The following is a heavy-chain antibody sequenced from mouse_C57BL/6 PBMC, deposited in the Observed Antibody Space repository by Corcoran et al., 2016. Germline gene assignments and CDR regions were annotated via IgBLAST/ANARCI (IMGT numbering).Heavy chain of an antibody. CDR1: GFSLSTSGMG. D-gene: IGHD1-1*01. Sequence: QVTLKESGPGILQSSQTLSLTCSFSGFSLSTSGMGVSWIRQPSGKGLEWLAHIYWDDDKRYNPSLKSRLTISKDTSRNQVFLKITSVDTADTATYYCARRRDYYGSSYGGYAMDYWGQGTSVTVSS. CDR2: IYWDDDK. J-gene: IGHJ4*01. V-gene: IGHV8-12*01. CDR3: ARRRDYYGSSYGGYAMDY.